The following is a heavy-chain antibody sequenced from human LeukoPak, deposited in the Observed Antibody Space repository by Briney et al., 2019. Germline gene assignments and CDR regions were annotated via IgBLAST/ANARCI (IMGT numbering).Heavy chain of an antibody. CDR2: ISNSGGYI. CDR1: GFTFSRYS. Sequence: PGGSLRLSCVVSGFTFSRYSMNWVRQAPGKGLEWVSSISNSGGYIYSADSVKGRFTISRDNARNSLYLQMNSLRAEDTAVYYCARGGNSDYWGQGTLVTVSS. D-gene: IGHD4-23*01. J-gene: IGHJ4*02. CDR3: ARGGNSDY. V-gene: IGHV3-21*01.